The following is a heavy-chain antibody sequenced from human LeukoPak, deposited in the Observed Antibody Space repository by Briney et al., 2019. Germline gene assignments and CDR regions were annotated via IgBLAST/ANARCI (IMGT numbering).Heavy chain of an antibody. D-gene: IGHD4-17*01. CDR2: IYSGGNT. CDR3: ARASDYAMAFDI. V-gene: IGHV3-53*01. CDR1: GFTVSSNY. J-gene: IGHJ3*02. Sequence: GGSLRLSCAASGFTVSSNYMSWVRQAPGKGLEWVSVIYSGGNTYYADSVKGRFTISRDNSKNTLYLQMNSLRAEDTAVYYCARASDYAMAFDIWGQGTMVTVSS.